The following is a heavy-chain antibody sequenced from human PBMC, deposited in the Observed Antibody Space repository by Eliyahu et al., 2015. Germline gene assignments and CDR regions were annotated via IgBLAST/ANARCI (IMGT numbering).Heavy chain of an antibody. CDR3: ARDQREYSSSSHYYYYGMDV. CDR2: ISSSSSYI. V-gene: IGHV3-21*01. Sequence: EVQLVESGGGLVKPGGSLRLSCXAXGFTFSSXSXNWVRQAPGKGLEWGSSISSSSSYIYYADSVKGRFTISRDNAKNSLYLQMNSLRAEDTAVYYCARDQREYSSSSHYYYYGMDVWGQGTTVTVSS. J-gene: IGHJ6*02. CDR1: GFTFSSXS. D-gene: IGHD6-13*01.